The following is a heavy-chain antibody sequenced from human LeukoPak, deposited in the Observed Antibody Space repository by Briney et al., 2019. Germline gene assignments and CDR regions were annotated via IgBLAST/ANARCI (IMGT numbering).Heavy chain of an antibody. CDR2: IYYSGST. Sequence: PSETLSLTCTVSGGSISSSSYYWGWIRQPPGKGLEWIGSIYYSGSTYYNPSLKSRVTISVDTSKNQFSLKLSSVTAADTAVYYCARHEWFGSFDYWGRGTLVTVSS. CDR3: ARHEWFGSFDY. CDR1: GGSISSSSYY. D-gene: IGHD3-10*01. V-gene: IGHV4-39*01. J-gene: IGHJ4*02.